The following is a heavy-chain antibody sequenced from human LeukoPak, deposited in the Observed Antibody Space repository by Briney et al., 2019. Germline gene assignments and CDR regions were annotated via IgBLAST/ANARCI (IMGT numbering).Heavy chain of an antibody. Sequence: GGSLRLSCAASGFTFKSHAMSWVRQAPGKGLEWVSATSGSGGSRFYADSVKGRFTISRDNSKNTLYLQMNSLRAEDTAVYYCALARITMVRGVIIPTDYWGQGTLVTVSS. D-gene: IGHD3-10*01. CDR3: ALARITMVRGVIIPTDY. J-gene: IGHJ4*02. V-gene: IGHV3-23*01. CDR1: GFTFKSHA. CDR2: TSGSGGSR.